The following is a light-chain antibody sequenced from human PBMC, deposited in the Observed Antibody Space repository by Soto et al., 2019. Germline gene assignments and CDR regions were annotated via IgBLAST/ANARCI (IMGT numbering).Light chain of an antibody. J-gene: IGKJ2*01. CDR3: QHYNSYPYT. CDR2: KAS. CDR1: QSVNW. Sequence: DIPMTQSPSTLSAPVGDRVTITCRASQSVNWLAWYQQKPGKATNLLIYKASILESGVPSRFSGSGSGTEFTLTISSLQPDDFATYYCQHYNSYPYTSGQGTKLEIK. V-gene: IGKV1-5*03.